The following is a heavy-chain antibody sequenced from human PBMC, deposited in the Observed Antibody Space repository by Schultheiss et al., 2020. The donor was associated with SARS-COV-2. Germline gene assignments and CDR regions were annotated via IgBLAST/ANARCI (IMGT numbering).Heavy chain of an antibody. CDR1: GYTFTSYY. CDR2: INPSGGST. Sequence: ASVKVSCKASGYTFTSYYMHWVRQAPGQGLEWMGIINPSGGSTSYAQKFQGWVTMTRDTSISTAYMELSRLRSDDTAVYYCARDRSSGWSNFDYWGQGTLVTVSS. J-gene: IGHJ4*02. D-gene: IGHD6-19*01. CDR3: ARDRSSGWSNFDY. V-gene: IGHV1-46*01.